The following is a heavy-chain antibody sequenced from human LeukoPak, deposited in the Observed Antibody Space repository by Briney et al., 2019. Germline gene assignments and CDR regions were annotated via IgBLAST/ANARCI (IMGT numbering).Heavy chain of an antibody. J-gene: IGHJ3*02. CDR3: AKDSVSYGYRAYAFDI. Sequence: PGGSLRLSCAASGFTFSSYAMSWVRQAPGKGLEWVSAISGSGGSTYYADSVKGRFTISRDDSKNTLYLQMNSLRAEDTAVYYCAKDSVSYGYRAYAFDIWGQGTMVTVSS. CDR2: ISGSGGST. CDR1: GFTFSSYA. V-gene: IGHV3-23*01. D-gene: IGHD5-18*01.